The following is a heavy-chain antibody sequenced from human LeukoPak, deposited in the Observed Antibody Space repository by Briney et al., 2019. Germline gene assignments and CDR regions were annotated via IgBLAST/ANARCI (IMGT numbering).Heavy chain of an antibody. CDR2: ISYDGSNK. J-gene: IGHJ6*02. D-gene: IGHD4-17*01. CDR1: RFTLSRHA. V-gene: IGHV3-30*09. CDR3: ATTVTPNYVMDV. Sequence: GGSLRLSCAASRFTLSRHAMHWVRQAPGKGLEWVAVISYDGSNKYYAESVKGRFAISRDNSKNTLYLQMNSLRAEDTAVFYCATTVTPNYVMDVWAKGPRSPSP.